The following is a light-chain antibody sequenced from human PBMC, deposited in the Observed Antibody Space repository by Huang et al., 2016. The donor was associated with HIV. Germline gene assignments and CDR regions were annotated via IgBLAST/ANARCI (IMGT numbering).Light chain of an antibody. Sequence: DIQMTQSPSSLSASVGDRGTFTCRASQNISSFLNWYQHKSGKAPELLVHSAATLQSGVPSRFRGSGSGTDFTLTISNLQREDFATYYCQQSYGALTFSGGTKVEIK. CDR3: QQSYGALT. CDR1: QNISSF. V-gene: IGKV1-39*01. CDR2: SAA. J-gene: IGKJ4*01.